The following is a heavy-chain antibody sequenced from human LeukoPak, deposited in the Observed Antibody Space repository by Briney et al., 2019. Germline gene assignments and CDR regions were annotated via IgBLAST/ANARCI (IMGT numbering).Heavy chain of an antibody. J-gene: IGHJ4*02. Sequence: PSETLSLTCTVSGGSISSSSYYWGWIRQPPGKGLEWIGSIYYSGSTYYNPSLKSRVTISVDTSKNQFSLKLSSVTAADTAVYYCARGAILGGDIHYWGQGTLVTVSS. D-gene: IGHD2-15*01. V-gene: IGHV4-39*07. CDR2: IYYSGST. CDR3: ARGAILGGDIHY. CDR1: GGSISSSSYY.